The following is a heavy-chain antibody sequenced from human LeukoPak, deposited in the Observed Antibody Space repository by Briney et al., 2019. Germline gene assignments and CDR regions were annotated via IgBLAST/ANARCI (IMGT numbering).Heavy chain of an antibody. V-gene: IGHV3-23*01. CDR3: AKTRPLDSSSWSHGDY. CDR2: ISGSGDST. J-gene: IGHJ4*02. D-gene: IGHD6-13*01. Sequence: PGGSLRLSCTPSGTASGFSFNNAWMNWVRQAPGKGLEWVSAISGSGDSTYYGDSVKGRFTISRDNSKNTLYLQMNSLRAEDTAVYYCAKTRPLDSSSWSHGDYWGQGTLVTVSS. CDR1: GFSFNNAW.